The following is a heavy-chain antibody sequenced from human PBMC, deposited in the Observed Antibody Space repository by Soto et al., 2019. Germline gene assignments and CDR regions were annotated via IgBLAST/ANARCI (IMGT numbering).Heavy chain of an antibody. Sequence: SETLSLTCTVSGGSISSSSYYWGWIRQPPGKGLEWIGSIYYSGSTYYNPSLKSRVTISVDTSKNQFSLKLSSVTAADTAVYYCLCQFGCSGGSCYTSWFDPSGQGTLVTVSS. CDR1: GGSISSSSYY. CDR2: IYYSGST. J-gene: IGHJ5*02. CDR3: LCQFGCSGGSCYTSWFDP. V-gene: IGHV4-39*01. D-gene: IGHD2-15*01.